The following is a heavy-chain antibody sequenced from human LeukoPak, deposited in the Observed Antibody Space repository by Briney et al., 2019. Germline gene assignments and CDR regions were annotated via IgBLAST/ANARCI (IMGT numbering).Heavy chain of an antibody. D-gene: IGHD2-15*01. V-gene: IGHV4-59*08. J-gene: IGHJ3*02. CDR2: IYYSGST. CDR1: GGSISSYY. CDR3: ARHVQDSSDAFDI. Sequence: KPSETLSLTCTVSGGSISSYYWSWIRQPPGKGLEWIGYIYYSGSTNYNPSLKSRVTISVDTSKNQFSLKLSSVTAADTAVYYCARHVQDSSDAFDIWGQGTMVTVSS.